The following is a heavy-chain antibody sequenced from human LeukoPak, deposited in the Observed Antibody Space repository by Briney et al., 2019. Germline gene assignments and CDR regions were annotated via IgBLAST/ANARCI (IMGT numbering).Heavy chain of an antibody. D-gene: IGHD2-21*01. CDR3: AGDGDGFDP. J-gene: IGHJ5*02. CDR2: IRYDGSNE. Sequence: TGGSLRLSCAASEFTFSSYNMNWVRQAPGKGLEWVAFIRYDGSNEYYADSVKGRFTISRDNSRNTLYLQMNSLRAEDTAVYYCAGDGDGFDPWGQGTLVTVSS. CDR1: EFTFSSYN. V-gene: IGHV3-30*02.